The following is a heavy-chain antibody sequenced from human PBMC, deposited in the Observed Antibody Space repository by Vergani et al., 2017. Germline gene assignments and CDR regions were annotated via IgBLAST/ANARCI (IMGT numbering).Heavy chain of an antibody. J-gene: IGHJ4*02. CDR3: ARWRYYDSSGYSFAFDY. V-gene: IGHV4-59*01. CDR2: IYYSGCT. Sequence: QVQLQESGPGLVKPSETLSLTCTVSGGSISSYYWSWIRQPPGKGLEWIGYIYYSGCTNYNPSLKSRVTISVDTSKNQFSLKLSSVTAADTAVYYCARWRYYDSSGYSFAFDYWGQGTLVTVSS. D-gene: IGHD3-22*01. CDR1: GGSISSYY.